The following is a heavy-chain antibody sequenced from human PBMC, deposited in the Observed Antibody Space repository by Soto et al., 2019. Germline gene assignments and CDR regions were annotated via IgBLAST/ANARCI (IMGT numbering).Heavy chain of an antibody. Sequence: PSQTLSLTSALSGDSLSATSAAWNWIRQSPSGGLEWLGRTYYRSKWKNHYAESVKSRMTITPDTSNNQFNLQLSSVTTEDTAVYYCVRQPLGTLALYGFDVWGQGTTVTVSS. CDR3: VRQPLGTLALYGFDV. CDR2: TYYRSKWKN. CDR1: GDSLSATSAA. V-gene: IGHV6-1*01. J-gene: IGHJ6*02. D-gene: IGHD6-6*01.